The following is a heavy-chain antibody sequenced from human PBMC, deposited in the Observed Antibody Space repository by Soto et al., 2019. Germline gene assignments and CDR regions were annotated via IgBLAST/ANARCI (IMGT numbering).Heavy chain of an antibody. Sequence: VQLVESGGGVVQPGRSLRLSCAASGFTFSDYAMHWVRQAPGKGLEWAAVVSHDGRNTHYADSVKGRFTISRDSSKNTVSLEMTSLRAEATAVYYWAKGGRQWLVTSDFNYWGQGALVTVSS. CDR3: AKGGRQWLVTSDFNY. V-gene: IGHV3-30*18. J-gene: IGHJ4*02. CDR2: VSHDGRNT. D-gene: IGHD6-19*01. CDR1: GFTFSDYA.